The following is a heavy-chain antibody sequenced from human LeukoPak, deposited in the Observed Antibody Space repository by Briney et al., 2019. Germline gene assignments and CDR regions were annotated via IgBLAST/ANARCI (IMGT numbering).Heavy chain of an antibody. V-gene: IGHV4-59*08. J-gene: IGHJ1*01. CDR2: IYYSGST. D-gene: IGHD4-23*01. CDR3: AGRDYGVNSGEYFQH. CDR1: GGSISSYY. Sequence: SETLSLTCTVSGGSISSYYWSWIRQPPGKGLEWIGYIYYSGSTNYNPSLKSRVTISVDTSKNQFSLKLSSVTAADTAVYYCAGRDYGVNSGEYFQHWGQGTLVTVSS.